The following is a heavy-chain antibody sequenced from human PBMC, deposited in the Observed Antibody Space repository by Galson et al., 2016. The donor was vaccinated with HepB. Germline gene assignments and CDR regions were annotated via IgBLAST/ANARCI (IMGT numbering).Heavy chain of an antibody. CDR1: GFTFSSYA. CDR2: ISYDGSKK. V-gene: IGHV3-30-3*01. Sequence: SLRLSCAASGFTFSSYAMHWVRQAPGKGPEWVAGISYDGSKKYYADSVQGRFTISRDNSKNTAYLQMNSLKTEDTAVYCCTRHLDPGYSSSWYFWFDPWGQGTLVTVSS. J-gene: IGHJ5*02. D-gene: IGHD6-13*01. CDR3: TRHLDPGYSSSWYFWFDP.